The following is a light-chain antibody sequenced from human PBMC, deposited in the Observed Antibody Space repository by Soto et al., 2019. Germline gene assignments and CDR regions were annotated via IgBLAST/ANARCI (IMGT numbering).Light chain of an antibody. CDR3: QQYYSYWT. J-gene: IGKJ1*01. CDR1: QSIGRW. V-gene: IGKV1-5*01. CDR2: DAS. Sequence: DIQMTQSPSTLSSSVGDAVTVTCRASQSIGRWLAWYQQKPWKAPKLLIFDASTLENGVPARFSGSRSGPEFSLTISSLQPDDFATYYCQQYYSYWTFGQGTKVDIK.